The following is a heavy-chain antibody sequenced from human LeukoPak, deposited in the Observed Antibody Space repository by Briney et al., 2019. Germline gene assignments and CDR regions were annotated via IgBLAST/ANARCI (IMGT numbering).Heavy chain of an antibody. CDR3: ARVFSSSWDVEAIDY. CDR1: GYTFTSYG. Sequence: GASVKVSCKASGYTFTSYGISWVRQAPGQGLEWMGWISAYNGNTNYAQKLQGRVTMTTDTSTSTAYMELRSLRSDDTAVYYCARVFSSSWDVEAIDYWGQGTLVTVSS. V-gene: IGHV1-18*01. J-gene: IGHJ4*02. CDR2: ISAYNGNT. D-gene: IGHD6-13*01.